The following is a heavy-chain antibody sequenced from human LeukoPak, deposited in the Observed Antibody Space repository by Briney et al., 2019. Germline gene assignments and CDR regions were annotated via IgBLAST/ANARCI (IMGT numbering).Heavy chain of an antibody. CDR2: IRYDGSNK. D-gene: IGHD2-2*01. CDR1: GFIFRSYG. J-gene: IGHJ4*02. CDR3: AKGSIAFCSSTGCYPDS. V-gene: IGHV3-30*02. Sequence: PGGSLRLSCAASGFIFRSYGIHWVRRAPGKGLGWVAFIRYDGSNKYYADSVKGRFTISRDNSKNTVDLQMNSLRDEDTAVYSCAKGSIAFCSSTGCYPDSWGQGTLVTVSS.